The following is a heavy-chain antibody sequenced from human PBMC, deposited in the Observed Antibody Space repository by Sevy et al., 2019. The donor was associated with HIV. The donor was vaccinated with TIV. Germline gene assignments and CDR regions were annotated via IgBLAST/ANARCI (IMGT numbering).Heavy chain of an antibody. V-gene: IGHV3-53*01. D-gene: IGHD3-3*01. CDR3: ARADYDFWSGYYTGPFGAFDI. CDR2: IYSGGST. CDR1: GFTVSSNY. J-gene: IGHJ3*02. Sequence: GGSLRLSCAASGFTVSSNYMSWVRQAPGKGLEWVSDIYSGGSTYYADSVKGRFTISRDNSKNTLYLQMNSLRAEDTAVYYCARADYDFWSGYYTGPFGAFDIWGQGTMVTVSS.